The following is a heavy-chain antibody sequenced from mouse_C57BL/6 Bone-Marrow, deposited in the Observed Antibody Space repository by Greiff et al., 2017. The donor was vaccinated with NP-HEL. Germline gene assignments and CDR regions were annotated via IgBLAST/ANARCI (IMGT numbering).Heavy chain of an antibody. CDR2: IDPSDSET. CDR3: ARFTIDDYHFDY. D-gene: IGHD2-4*01. V-gene: IGHV1-52*01. CDR1: GYTFTSYW. Sequence: VQLQQSGAELVRPGSSVKLSCKASGYTFTSYWMHWVKQRPIQGLEWIGNIDPSDSETHYNQKFKDKATLTVDKSSSTAYMQLSSLTSEDSAVYYGARFTIDDYHFDYWGQGTTLTVSS. J-gene: IGHJ2*01.